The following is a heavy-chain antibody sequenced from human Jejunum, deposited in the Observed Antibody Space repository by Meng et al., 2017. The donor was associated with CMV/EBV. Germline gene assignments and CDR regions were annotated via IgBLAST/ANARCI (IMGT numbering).Heavy chain of an antibody. J-gene: IGHJ4*02. V-gene: IGHV3-23*01. Sequence: FTFSSYGMSWVRQAPRKGLEWVSVITGNGDTTDYADSVKGRFSISRDSSKSTLSLQMNNLRGEDTAVYYCAKGACSSSTCPPYTLFDYWGQGALVTVSS. CDR2: ITGNGDTT. D-gene: IGHD2-2*01. CDR3: AKGACSSSTCPPYTLFDY. CDR1: FTFSSYG.